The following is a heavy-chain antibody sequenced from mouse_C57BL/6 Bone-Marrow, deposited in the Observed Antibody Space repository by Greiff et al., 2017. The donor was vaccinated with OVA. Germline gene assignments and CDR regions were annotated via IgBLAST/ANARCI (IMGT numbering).Heavy chain of an antibody. CDR3: ARRGTTVVEGFDY. CDR2: IWSGGST. CDR1: GFSLTSYG. V-gene: IGHV2-2*01. J-gene: IGHJ2*01. D-gene: IGHD1-1*01. Sequence: VQVVESGPGLVQPSQSLSITCTVSGFSLTSYGVHWVRQSPGKGLEWLGVIWSGGSTDYNAAFISRLSISKDNSKSQVFFKMNSLQADDTAIYYCARRGTTVVEGFDYWGQGTTLTVSS.